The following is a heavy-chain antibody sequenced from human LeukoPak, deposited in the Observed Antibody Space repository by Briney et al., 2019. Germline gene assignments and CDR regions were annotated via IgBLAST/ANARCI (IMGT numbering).Heavy chain of an antibody. CDR2: ISWNSGGI. D-gene: IGHD3-22*01. V-gene: IGHV3-9*01. J-gene: IGHJ4*02. CDR1: GFTFDDYA. Sequence: SLRLSCAASGFTFDDYAMHWVRQAPGKGLEWVSGISWNSGGIGYADSVKGRFTISRDNAKNSLYLQMNSLRAEDTALYYCAKASGSSGYYQLDYWGQGTLVTVSS. CDR3: AKASGSSGYYQLDY.